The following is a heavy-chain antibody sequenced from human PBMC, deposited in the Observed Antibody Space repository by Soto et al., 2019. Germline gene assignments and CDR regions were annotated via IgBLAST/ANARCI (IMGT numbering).Heavy chain of an antibody. CDR3: AKDITSSWDAFDI. J-gene: IGHJ3*02. V-gene: IGHV3-9*01. D-gene: IGHD6-13*01. CDR1: GFTFDDYA. Sequence: SLRLSCAASGFTFDDYAMHWVRQAPGKGLEWVSGISWNSGSIGYADSVKGRFTISRDNAKNSLYLQMNSLRAEDTALYYCAKDITSSWDAFDIWGQGTMVNVAS. CDR2: ISWNSGSI.